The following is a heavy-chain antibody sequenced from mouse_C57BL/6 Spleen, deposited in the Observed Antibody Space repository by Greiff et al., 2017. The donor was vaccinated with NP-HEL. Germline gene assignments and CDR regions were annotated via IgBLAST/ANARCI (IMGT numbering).Heavy chain of an antibody. CDR1: GYTFTDYN. CDR3: AGGRLDYGGWFAY. CDR2: INPNNGGT. V-gene: IGHV1-22*01. J-gene: IGHJ3*01. Sequence: EVQLQQSGPELVKPGASVKMSCKASGYTFTDYNMHWVKQSHGKSLEWIGYINPNNGGTSYNQKFKGKATLTVNKSSSTAYMELRSLTSEDSAVYYCAGGRLDYGGWFAYWGQGTLVTVSA. D-gene: IGHD1-1*01.